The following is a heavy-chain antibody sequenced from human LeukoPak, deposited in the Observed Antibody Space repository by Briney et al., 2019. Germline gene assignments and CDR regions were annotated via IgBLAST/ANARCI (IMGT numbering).Heavy chain of an antibody. CDR2: ISYDGSNK. Sequence: PGRSLRLSCAASGFTFSSYGMHWVRQAPGKGLEWVAVISYDGSNKYYADSVKGRFTISRDNSKNTLYLQMNSLRAEDTAVYYCAKDLRYFDWLLADYWGQGTLVTVPS. V-gene: IGHV3-30*18. D-gene: IGHD3-9*01. CDR3: AKDLRYFDWLLADY. J-gene: IGHJ4*02. CDR1: GFTFSSYG.